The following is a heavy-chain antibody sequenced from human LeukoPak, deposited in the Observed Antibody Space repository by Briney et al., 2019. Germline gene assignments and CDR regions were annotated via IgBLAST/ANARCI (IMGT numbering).Heavy chain of an antibody. V-gene: IGHV4-39*01. CDR1: GGSISSSNYY. D-gene: IGHD1-14*01. CDR3: ASSGTFPRKGMDV. J-gene: IGHJ6*02. Sequence: KASETLSLTCTVSGGSISSSNYYWGWIRQPPGKGLGWIGSIYFSGSTYYNPSLKSRVTISIDTSKNQFSLKVNSVTAADTAVFYCASSGTFPRKGMDVWGQGTTVTVSS. CDR2: IYFSGST.